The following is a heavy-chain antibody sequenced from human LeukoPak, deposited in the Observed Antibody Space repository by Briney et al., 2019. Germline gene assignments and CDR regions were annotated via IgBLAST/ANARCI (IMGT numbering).Heavy chain of an antibody. Sequence: SETLSLTCTVSGGSISSSSYYWGWIRQPPGKGLEWIGSISYSGSTYYNPSLKSRVTISVDTSKNQFSLKLSSVTAADTAVYYCARVYDSGSQAYFYYMDVWGKGTTVTISS. CDR1: GGSISSSSYY. J-gene: IGHJ6*03. CDR2: ISYSGST. V-gene: IGHV4-39*07. CDR3: ARVYDSGSQAYFYYMDV. D-gene: IGHD3-10*01.